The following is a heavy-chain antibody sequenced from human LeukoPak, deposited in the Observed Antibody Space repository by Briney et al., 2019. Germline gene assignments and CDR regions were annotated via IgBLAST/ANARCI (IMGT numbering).Heavy chain of an antibody. CDR2: MNSDGRTI. CDR1: GFTFSTSW. CDR3: ARDTYYDILTGSYFDY. Sequence: GGSLRLSCAASGFTFSTSWMHWVRQGPGKGPVWVSRMNSDGRTIDYADSVKGRFIISRDNAKNTLYLQMNSLRAEDTAVYYCARDTYYDILTGSYFDYWGQGTLVTVSS. D-gene: IGHD3-9*01. J-gene: IGHJ4*02. V-gene: IGHV3-74*01.